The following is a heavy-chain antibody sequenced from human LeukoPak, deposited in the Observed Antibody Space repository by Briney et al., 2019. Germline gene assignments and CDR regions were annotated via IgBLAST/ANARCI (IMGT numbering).Heavy chain of an antibody. CDR1: GGSISSYY. D-gene: IGHD6-13*01. Sequence: SETLSLTCTVSGGSISSYYWSWIRQPPGKGLEWIGYIYYSGSPNYHPSLKSRVTISVASSENQFSLPLPSVTAADTAVYYCVRVVALGAAGYYFDYWGQGSLVTVSS. J-gene: IGHJ4*02. CDR3: VRVVALGAAGYYFDY. V-gene: IGHV4-59*01. CDR2: IYYSGSP.